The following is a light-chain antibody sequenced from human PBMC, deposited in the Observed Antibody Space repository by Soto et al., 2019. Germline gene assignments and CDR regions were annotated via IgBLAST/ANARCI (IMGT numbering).Light chain of an antibody. CDR1: SSDVGGFDL. CDR2: DVT. J-gene: IGLJ1*01. V-gene: IGLV2-14*02. Sequence: QSALTQPASVSGSLGQSITISCAGTSSDVGGFDLVSWYQHHPGKAPQLIIYDVTKRPSGVSNRFSGSKSGNTASLTISGLQAEDEADYFCTSPTPGSLYVFGTGTKVTVL. CDR3: TSPTPGSLYV.